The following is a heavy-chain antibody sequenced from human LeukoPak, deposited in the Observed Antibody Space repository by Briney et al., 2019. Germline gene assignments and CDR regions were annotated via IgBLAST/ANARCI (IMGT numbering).Heavy chain of an antibody. V-gene: IGHV4-30-4*08. Sequence: SETLSLTCTVSGASIDSGDYYWSWIRQPPGKGLEWIGDIFYGGTTYYNPSLNSRVSISVDTSKNQFSLKLSSVTAADTAVYYCARERASFWSGYVNWFDPWGQGTLVTVSS. D-gene: IGHD3-3*01. CDR1: GASIDSGDYY. CDR2: IFYGGTT. CDR3: ARERASFWSGYVNWFDP. J-gene: IGHJ5*02.